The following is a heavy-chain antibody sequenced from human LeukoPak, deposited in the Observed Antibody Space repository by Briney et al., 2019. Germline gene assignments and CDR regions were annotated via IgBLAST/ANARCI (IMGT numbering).Heavy chain of an antibody. Sequence: PSETLSLTCTVSGGSISTYYWNWIRQPAGKGLEWIGRIYTGGYTNYNPSLKSRVTVSVDTSKNQFSLKLSSVTAADTAVYYCARAPPGDSSGLWGQGTLVTVSS. D-gene: IGHD3-22*01. CDR3: ARAPPGDSSGL. CDR1: GGSISTYY. J-gene: IGHJ4*02. V-gene: IGHV4-4*07. CDR2: IYTGGYT.